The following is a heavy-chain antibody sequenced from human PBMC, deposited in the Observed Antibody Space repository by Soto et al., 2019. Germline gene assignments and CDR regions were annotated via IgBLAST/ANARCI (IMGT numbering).Heavy chain of an antibody. D-gene: IGHD3-3*01. J-gene: IGHJ4*02. CDR3: AYRVLRTVFGLVTTTAIYFDF. V-gene: IGHV2-5*02. CDR1: GFSLTTSGVG. CDR2: IYWDDDK. Sequence: QITLNESGPTPVKPRQTLTLTCTFSGFSLTTSGVGVGWIRQSPGKAPEWLALIYWDDDKRYSPSLKSRLTITKDTSKNQVVLTMAELDPADTATYYCAYRVLRTVFGLVTTTAIYFDFWGQGTPVAVSS.